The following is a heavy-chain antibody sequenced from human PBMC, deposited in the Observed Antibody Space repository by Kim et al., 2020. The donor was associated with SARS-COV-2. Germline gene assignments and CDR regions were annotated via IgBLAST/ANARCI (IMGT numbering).Heavy chain of an antibody. CDR2: IYYSGST. V-gene: IGHV4-39*07. CDR1: GGSINSSSYY. J-gene: IGHJ3*02. D-gene: IGHD3-9*01. CDR3: AREYYDILTGYRARAFDI. Sequence: SETLSLTCTVSGGSINSSSYYWGWIRQPPGKGLEWIGSIYYSGSTYYNPSLKGRLTISVDTSKNQFSLKLSSVSSVTAADTAVYYCAREYYDILTGYRARAFDIWGQGTMVTVSS.